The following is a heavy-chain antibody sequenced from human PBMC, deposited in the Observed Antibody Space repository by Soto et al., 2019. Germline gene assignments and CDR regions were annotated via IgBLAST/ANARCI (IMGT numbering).Heavy chain of an antibody. CDR2: IYSGGST. Sequence: EVQLVETGGGLIQPGGSLRLSCAASGFTVSSNYMSWVRQAPGKGLEWVSVIYSGGSTYYADSVRGQFTISRDNSKNTLYLQMKSLRAEDTAVYYCARDPPATRHGMDVWGQGTTVTVSS. V-gene: IGHV3-53*02. J-gene: IGHJ6*02. CDR3: ARDPPATRHGMDV. CDR1: GFTVSSNY.